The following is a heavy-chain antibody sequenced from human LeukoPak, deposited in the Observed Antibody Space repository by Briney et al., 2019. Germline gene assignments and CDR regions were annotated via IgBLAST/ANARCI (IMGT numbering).Heavy chain of an antibody. J-gene: IGHJ3*01. D-gene: IGHD2-21*01. CDR1: GGSLSGHY. CDR3: ARLLDIGLRGDPDTVDV. CDR2: VSYTGRT. V-gene: IGHV4-59*08. Sequence: SETLSLTCTVSGGSLSGHYWSWIRQPPGKRLEWIGYVSYTGRTKYNPSLQSRVTISIDTSKSQFSLKLTSMTSADTAVYSCARLLDIGLRGDPDTVDVWGQGTTVIVSS.